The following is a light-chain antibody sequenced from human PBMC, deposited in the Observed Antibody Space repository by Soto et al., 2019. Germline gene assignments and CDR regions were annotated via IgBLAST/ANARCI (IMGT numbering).Light chain of an antibody. J-gene: IGKJ4*01. CDR2: SAS. V-gene: IGKV1-12*01. CDR3: QQTNSFPIT. Sequence: DIQMTQSPSSVSASVGDRVTITCRASQDIGSWLAWYQQKPGGAPKVLIYSASSLQSGVPSRFSGSGSGTDFTLTISSLQPGDFATYYCQQTNSFPITFGGGTKVEIK. CDR1: QDIGSW.